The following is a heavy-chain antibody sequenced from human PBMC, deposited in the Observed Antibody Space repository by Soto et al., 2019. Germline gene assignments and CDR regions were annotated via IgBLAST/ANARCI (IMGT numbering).Heavy chain of an antibody. D-gene: IGHD3-10*01. Sequence: ASVKVSCKASGGTFSSYTISWVRQAPGQGLEWMGRIIPILGIANYAQKFQGRVTITADKSTSTAYMELSSLRSEDTAVYYCASCRPMEDYYYYMDVWGKGTTVTVSS. V-gene: IGHV1-69*02. CDR2: IIPILGIA. CDR1: GGTFSSYT. CDR3: ASCRPMEDYYYYMDV. J-gene: IGHJ6*03.